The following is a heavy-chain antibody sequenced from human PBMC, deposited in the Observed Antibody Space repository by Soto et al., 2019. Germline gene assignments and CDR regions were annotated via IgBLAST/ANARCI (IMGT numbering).Heavy chain of an antibody. J-gene: IGHJ4*02. V-gene: IGHV1-2*02. CDR3: AKGLTATTTRVDS. CDR2: IGPESGAT. CDR1: GYTFTGHY. Sequence: ASVKVSCKASGYTFTGHYIHWVRQAPEQGPEWMGEIGPESGATRYAQRFQGRVTMTRDMSITTLYLQMNSLTAEDTAVYFCAKGLTATTTRVDSWGQGTLVTVSS. D-gene: IGHD1-20*01.